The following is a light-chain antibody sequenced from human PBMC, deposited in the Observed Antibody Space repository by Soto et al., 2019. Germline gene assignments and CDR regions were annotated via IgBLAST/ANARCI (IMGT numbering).Light chain of an antibody. CDR3: SSYTATRTVV. V-gene: IGLV2-14*03. CDR1: SSDVGGYNY. CDR2: DVS. Sequence: QSALTQPASVAGSPGQSITIACTGTSSDVGGYNYVSWYQHHPGKAPKLVIYDVSIRPPGVSDRFSGSTSGNTASLTISGLQAEDEADYYCSSYTATRTVVFGGGTKLTVL. J-gene: IGLJ3*02.